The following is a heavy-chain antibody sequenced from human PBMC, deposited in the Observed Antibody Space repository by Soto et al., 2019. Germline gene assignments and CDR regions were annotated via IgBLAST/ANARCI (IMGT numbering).Heavy chain of an antibody. CDR3: ARDNYYDILTGYRDYGMDV. CDR1: GFTFSSYC. J-gene: IGHJ6*02. V-gene: IGHV3-48*02. Sequence: PGGSLRLSCAASGFTFSSYCMNWVRQAPGKGLEWVSYISYSGSTIYYADSVRGRFTMSRDNAKNSLYLQMNSLTDEDTAVYYCARDNYYDILTGYRDYGMDVWGQGTTVTVSS. CDR2: ISYSGSTI. D-gene: IGHD3-9*01.